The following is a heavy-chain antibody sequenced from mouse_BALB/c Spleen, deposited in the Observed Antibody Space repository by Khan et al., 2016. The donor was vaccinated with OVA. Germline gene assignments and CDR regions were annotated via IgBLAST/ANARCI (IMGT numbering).Heavy chain of an antibody. V-gene: IGHV2-3*01. CDR1: GFSLTSYG. Sequence: QVQLKQSGPGLVAPSQSLSITCTVSGFSLTSYGVSWVRQPPGKGLEWLGVIWGDGYTNFHSAFRSRLSISKDNSKSQVFLKLNSLQTDDTATYYCAKDRGYYAVDYWGQGTSVTVSS. CDR2: IWGDGYT. J-gene: IGHJ4*01. CDR3: AKDRGYYAVDY.